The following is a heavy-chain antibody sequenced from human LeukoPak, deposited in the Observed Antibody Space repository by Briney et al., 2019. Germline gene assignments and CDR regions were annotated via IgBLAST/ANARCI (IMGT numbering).Heavy chain of an antibody. J-gene: IGHJ3*02. D-gene: IGHD2-21*02. CDR1: GGTFSSYA. CDR2: IIPILGIA. Sequence: GASVKVSCKASGGTFSSYAISWVRQAPGQGLEWMGRIIPILGIANYAQKFQGRVTITADKSTSTAYMELGSLRSEDTAVYYCAREVGAYCGGDCTYDAFDIWGQGTMVTVSS. V-gene: IGHV1-69*04. CDR3: AREVGAYCGGDCTYDAFDI.